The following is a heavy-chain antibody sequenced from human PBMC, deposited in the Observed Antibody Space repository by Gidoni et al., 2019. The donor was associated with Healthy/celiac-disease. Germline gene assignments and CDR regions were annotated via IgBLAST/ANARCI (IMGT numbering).Heavy chain of an antibody. D-gene: IGHD1-26*01. Sequence: QVQLQDSCPGLVKPSETLSLTCTAPCGSISSYYWRWTRQPPGKGLEWSGYSYYSGRTNYNPSLKSRVTISVDTSMNQFSLKLSSVTAADTAVYYCAVGSSWALDIWGKGTMVTVSS. CDR1: CGSISSYY. J-gene: IGHJ3*02. V-gene: IGHV4-59*01. CDR3: AVGSSWALDI. CDR2: SYYSGRT.